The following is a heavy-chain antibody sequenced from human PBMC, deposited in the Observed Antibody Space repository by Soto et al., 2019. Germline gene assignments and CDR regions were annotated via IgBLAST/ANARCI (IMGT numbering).Heavy chain of an antibody. CDR1: GYTFTGYY. V-gene: IGHV1-2*04. CDR3: SRAGTLFRFLEWFHFEH. D-gene: IGHD3-3*01. Sequence: ASVKVSCKASGYTFTGYYMHWVRQAPGQGLEWMGWINPNSGGTNYAQKFQGWVTMTRDTSISTAYMELSRLRSDDTAVYYCSRAGTLFRFLEWFHFEHWGQGTLVTV. CDR2: INPNSGGT. J-gene: IGHJ4*02.